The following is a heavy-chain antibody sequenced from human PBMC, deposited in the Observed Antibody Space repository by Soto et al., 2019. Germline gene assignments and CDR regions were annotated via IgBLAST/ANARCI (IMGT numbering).Heavy chain of an antibody. Sequence: SETPSLTCTVSGGSISSYYWSWIRQPPGKGLEWIGYIYYSGSTNYNPSLKSRVTISVDTPKNQFSLKLSSVTAADTAVYYCARRTAAAGTRYYFDYWGQGTLVTVSS. J-gene: IGHJ4*02. CDR1: GGSISSYY. CDR2: IYYSGST. D-gene: IGHD6-13*01. V-gene: IGHV4-59*08. CDR3: ARRTAAAGTRYYFDY.